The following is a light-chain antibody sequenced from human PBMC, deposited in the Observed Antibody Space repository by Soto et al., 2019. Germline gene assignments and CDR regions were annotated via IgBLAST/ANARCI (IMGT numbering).Light chain of an antibody. CDR2: EGT. V-gene: IGLV2-23*01. CDR3: CSYASSGVL. Sequence: QSVLTQPASVSGSPGQSITISCTGTISDVGNYALVSWYQHHPGQAPKIVIHEGTKRPSGVSNRFSGSKSDNTASLTISGLQAEDEADYYRCSYASSGVLFGGGTKLTVL. J-gene: IGLJ2*01. CDR1: ISDVGNYAL.